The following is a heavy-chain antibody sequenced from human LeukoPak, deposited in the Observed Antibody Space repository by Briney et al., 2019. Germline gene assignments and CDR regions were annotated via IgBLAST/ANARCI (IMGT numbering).Heavy chain of an antibody. CDR2: IYYSGST. Sequence: SETLSLTCTVSGGSITSGNYYWGWIRQPPGRGLEWIGSIYYSGSTYYNPSLKSRVTIFIDTSKNQFSLKLLSVTAADTAVYYCARPDQRGYSYGYSAFDIWGQGTMVTVSS. J-gene: IGHJ3*02. CDR3: ARPDQRGYSYGYSAFDI. V-gene: IGHV4-39*01. CDR1: GGSITSGNYY. D-gene: IGHD5-18*01.